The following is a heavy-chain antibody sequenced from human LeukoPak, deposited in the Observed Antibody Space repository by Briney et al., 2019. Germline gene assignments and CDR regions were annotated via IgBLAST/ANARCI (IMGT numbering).Heavy chain of an antibody. CDR3: ARDHRETYYYDSSGYYSDY. V-gene: IGHV1-18*04. CDR1: GYTFTSYY. D-gene: IGHD3-22*01. J-gene: IGHJ4*02. Sequence: VASVKVSCKASGYTFTSYYMHWVRQAPGQGLEWMGWISAYNGNTNYAQKLQGRVTMTTDTSTSTAYMELRSLRSDDTAVYYCARDHRETYYYDSSGYYSDYWGQGTLVTVSS. CDR2: ISAYNGNT.